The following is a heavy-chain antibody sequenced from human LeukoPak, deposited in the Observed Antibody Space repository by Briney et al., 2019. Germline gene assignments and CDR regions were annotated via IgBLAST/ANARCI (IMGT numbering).Heavy chain of an antibody. J-gene: IGHJ4*02. V-gene: IGHV1-2*02. CDR2: INPNSGGT. CDR1: GYTFTGYY. Sequence: ASVKVSCKASGYTFTGYYTHWVRQAPGQGLEWMGWINPNSGGTNYAQKFQGRVTMTRDTSISTAYMELSRLRPDDTAVYYCARDTAYYYDSSGHDYWGQGTLVTVSS. CDR3: ARDTAYYYDSSGHDY. D-gene: IGHD3-22*01.